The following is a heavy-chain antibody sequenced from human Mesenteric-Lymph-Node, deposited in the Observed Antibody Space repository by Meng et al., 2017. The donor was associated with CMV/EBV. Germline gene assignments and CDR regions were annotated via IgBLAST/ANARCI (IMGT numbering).Heavy chain of an antibody. D-gene: IGHD3-3*01. CDR3: GRGGNFWNGYADY. V-gene: IGHV3-30-3*01. J-gene: IGHJ4*02. Sequence: AAPGFTFSTYAMHWVRQAPGKGLEWVAVISYDGDSKYYGDSVKGRFTISRDNSKNTLYLQMNSLRAEDTAVYYCGRGGNFWNGYADYWGQGTLVTVSS. CDR2: ISYDGDSK. CDR1: GFTFSTYA.